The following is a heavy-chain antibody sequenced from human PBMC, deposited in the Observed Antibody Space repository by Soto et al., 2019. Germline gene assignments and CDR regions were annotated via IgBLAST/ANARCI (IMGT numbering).Heavy chain of an antibody. CDR3: ARDLRSTSYFDY. Sequence: QVQLVESGGGLGKPGGSLRLSCAASGFTFSDYYMSWIRQAPGKGLEWVSYISYDGKTIYYADSVKGRFTISRDDAKSSLFLQMNSLRAEDTAVYYCARDLRSTSYFDYWGQGTLVTVSS. V-gene: IGHV3-11*01. D-gene: IGHD2-2*01. CDR2: ISYDGKTI. J-gene: IGHJ4*02. CDR1: GFTFSDYY.